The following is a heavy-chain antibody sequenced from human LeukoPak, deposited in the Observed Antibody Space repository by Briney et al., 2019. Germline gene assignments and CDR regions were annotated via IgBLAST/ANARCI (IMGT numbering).Heavy chain of an antibody. Sequence: GGSLRLSCAASGFTFSDYYMSWIRQAPGKGLEWVSYISSSGSTKYYADSVKGRFTISRDNAKNSLYLQMNSLRAEGTAVYYCARAADILTGYPDYWGQGTLGTVSS. V-gene: IGHV3-11*01. CDR3: ARAADILTGYPDY. CDR1: GFTFSDYY. D-gene: IGHD3-9*01. J-gene: IGHJ4*02. CDR2: ISSSGSTK.